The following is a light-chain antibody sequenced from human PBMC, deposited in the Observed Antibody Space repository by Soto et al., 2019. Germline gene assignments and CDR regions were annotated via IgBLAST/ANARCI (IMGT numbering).Light chain of an antibody. J-gene: IGKJ5*01. V-gene: IGKV1-12*01. CDR3: QQAYTFPVT. Sequence: DIQMTQSPSSLSASVGDRVTISCLASQGISKYLAWYQQKPGKPPRLLIYDAYTLQSGVPSRFSGSGSGTDFTLTISSLQPDDIATYYCQQAYTFPVTFGQGTRLEI. CDR1: QGISKY. CDR2: DAY.